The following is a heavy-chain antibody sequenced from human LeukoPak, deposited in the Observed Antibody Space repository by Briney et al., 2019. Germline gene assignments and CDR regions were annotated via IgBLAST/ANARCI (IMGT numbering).Heavy chain of an antibody. D-gene: IGHD2-8*01. CDR2: ISYDGSNK. Sequence: GGSLRLSCAASGFTFSSYAMHWVRQAPGKGLEWVAVISYDGSNKYYADSVKGRFTISRDNSKNTLYLQMNSLRAEDTAVYYCAKGIGYCTNGVCYAETRPYYFDYWGQGTLVTVSS. V-gene: IGHV3-30-3*01. CDR1: GFTFSSYA. CDR3: AKGIGYCTNGVCYAETRPYYFDY. J-gene: IGHJ4*02.